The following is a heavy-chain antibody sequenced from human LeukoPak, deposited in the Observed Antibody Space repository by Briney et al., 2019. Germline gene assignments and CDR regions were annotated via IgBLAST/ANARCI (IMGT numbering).Heavy chain of an antibody. J-gene: IGHJ4*02. D-gene: IGHD3-10*01. CDR3: ARDEVVRGVTFDY. CDR2: ISSSSNYI. Sequence: PGGSLRLSCAASGFTFSSYSMNWVRQAPGKGLEWVSSISSSSNYIYYADSVKGRFTISRDNAKNSLYLQMNSLRAEDTAVYYCARDEVVRGVTFDYWGQGTLDTVSS. CDR1: GFTFSSYS. V-gene: IGHV3-21*01.